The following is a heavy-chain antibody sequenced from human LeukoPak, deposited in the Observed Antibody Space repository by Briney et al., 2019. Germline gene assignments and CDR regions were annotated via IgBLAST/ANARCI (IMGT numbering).Heavy chain of an antibody. CDR2: IIPIFGTA. J-gene: IGHJ4*02. D-gene: IGHD2-2*01. V-gene: IGHV1-69*13. CDR3: ARENCSSTSCYFDY. Sequence: SVKVSCKASGGTFSSYAISWVRQAPGQGLEWMGGIIPIFGTANYAQKFQGRVTITADESTSTAYMELSSLRSEDTAVYYCARENCSSTSCYFDYWGQGTPVTVSS. CDR1: GGTFSSYA.